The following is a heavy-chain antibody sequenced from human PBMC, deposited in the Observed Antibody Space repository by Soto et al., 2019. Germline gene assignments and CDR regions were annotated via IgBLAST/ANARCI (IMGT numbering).Heavy chain of an antibody. CDR2: INHSGST. D-gene: IGHD4-17*01. CDR3: ARANYGDYSLDY. Sequence: TLSLTCAVYGGSFSGYYWSWIRQPPGKGLEWIGEINHSGSTNYNPSLKSRVTISVDTSKNQFSLKLSSVTAADTAVYYCARANYGDYSLDYWGQGTLVTVSS. V-gene: IGHV4-34*01. J-gene: IGHJ4*02. CDR1: GGSFSGYY.